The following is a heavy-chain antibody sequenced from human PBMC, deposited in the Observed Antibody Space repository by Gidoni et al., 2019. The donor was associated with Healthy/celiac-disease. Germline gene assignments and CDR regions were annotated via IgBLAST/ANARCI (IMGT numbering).Heavy chain of an antibody. V-gene: IGHV1-69-2*01. J-gene: IGHJ3*02. CDR1: GYTFTDYY. Sequence: EVQLVQSGAEVKKPGATVKISCKVSGYTFTDYYMHWVQQAPGKGLEWMGLVDPEDGETIYAEKFQGRVTITADTSTDTAYMELSSLRSEDTAVYYCATGRRITGRQERGSAFDIWGQGTMVTVSS. CDR2: VDPEDGET. D-gene: IGHD1-20*01. CDR3: ATGRRITGRQERGSAFDI.